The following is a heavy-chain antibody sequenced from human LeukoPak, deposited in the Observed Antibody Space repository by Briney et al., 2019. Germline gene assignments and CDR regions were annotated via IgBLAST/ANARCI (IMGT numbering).Heavy chain of an antibody. V-gene: IGHV1-69*04. J-gene: IGHJ4*02. CDR2: IIPILGIA. CDR3: AGSYCSGGSCYSQGDY. Sequence: GASVKVSCKASGGTFSSYAISWVRQAPGQGLEWMGRIIPILGIANYAQKFQGRVTITADKSTSTAYMELSSLRSEDTAVYYCAGSYCSGGSCYSQGDYWGQGTLVTVSS. D-gene: IGHD2-15*01. CDR1: GGTFSSYA.